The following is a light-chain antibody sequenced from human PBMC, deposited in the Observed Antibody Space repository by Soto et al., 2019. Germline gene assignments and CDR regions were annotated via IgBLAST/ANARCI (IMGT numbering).Light chain of an antibody. Sequence: QSVLTQPPSVSGAPGQRVTISCTGSISNIGAPSDVQWYQQLPGTAPKLLIYRNSNRPSGVPDRFSASKSGTSASLVISGLQAVDEADYYCQSYDTNLRGVVFGGGTKLTVL. J-gene: IGLJ2*01. CDR1: ISNIGAPSD. CDR2: RNS. CDR3: QSYDTNLRGVV. V-gene: IGLV1-40*01.